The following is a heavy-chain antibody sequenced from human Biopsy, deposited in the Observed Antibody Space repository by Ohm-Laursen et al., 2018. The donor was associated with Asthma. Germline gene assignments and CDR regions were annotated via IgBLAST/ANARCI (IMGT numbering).Heavy chain of an antibody. V-gene: IGHV4-39*01. CDR1: SGSGGYMSSGNYY. D-gene: IGHD6-13*01. Sequence: SETLSLTCSLSSGSGGYMSSGNYYWGWIRQPPGKGLECIGSIYYSGTTYYNPSLESRVTVSADTTKNQFSLKLTSVTAADTAVYYCVRGSSSWHHGPFHYYYGLDVWGQGTTATVSS. CDR2: IYYSGTT. J-gene: IGHJ6*02. CDR3: VRGSSSWHHGPFHYYYGLDV.